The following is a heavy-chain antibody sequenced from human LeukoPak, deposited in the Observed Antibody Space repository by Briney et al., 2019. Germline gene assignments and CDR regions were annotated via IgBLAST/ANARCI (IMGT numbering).Heavy chain of an antibody. Sequence: ASVKVSCKASGYTFTSYDINWVRQATGQGLEWMGWMNPNSGNTGFAQKFQGRVTITRNTSISTAYMELSSLRSEDTAVYYCARGAPDFWSVYYMDVWGKGTTVTVSS. CDR1: GYTFTSYD. D-gene: IGHD3-3*01. CDR2: MNPNSGNT. V-gene: IGHV1-8*03. CDR3: ARGAPDFWSVYYMDV. J-gene: IGHJ6*03.